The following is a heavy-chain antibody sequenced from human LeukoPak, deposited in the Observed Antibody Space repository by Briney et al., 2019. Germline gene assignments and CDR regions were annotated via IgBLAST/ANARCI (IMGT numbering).Heavy chain of an antibody. CDR1: GGSFSGYY. CDR3: ARSSSGSFPYFDY. D-gene: IGHD3-22*01. CDR2: INHSGST. Sequence: PSETLSLTCAVYGGSFSGYYWSWIRQPPGKGLEWIGEINHSGSTNYNPSLKSRVTISVDTSKNQFSLKLSSVTAADTALYYCARSSSGSFPYFDYWGQGTLVTVSS. V-gene: IGHV4-34*01. J-gene: IGHJ4*02.